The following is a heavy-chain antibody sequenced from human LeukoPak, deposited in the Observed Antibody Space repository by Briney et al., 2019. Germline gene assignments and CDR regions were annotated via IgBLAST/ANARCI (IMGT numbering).Heavy chain of an antibody. V-gene: IGHV3-23*01. Sequence: GGSLRLSCAASGFTFSNYAMSWVRQAPGRGLEWVSAISGGGSTTYYADSVKGRFTISRDNSKNTLYLQMSSLRAEDTALYYCAKDSNYGSDYYFDYWGQGTLVTVSS. J-gene: IGHJ4*02. CDR2: ISGGGSTT. D-gene: IGHD3-10*01. CDR1: GFTFSNYA. CDR3: AKDSNYGSDYYFDY.